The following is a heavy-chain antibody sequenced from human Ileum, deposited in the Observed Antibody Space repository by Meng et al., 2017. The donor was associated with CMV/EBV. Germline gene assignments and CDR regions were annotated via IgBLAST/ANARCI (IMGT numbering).Heavy chain of an antibody. D-gene: IGHD3-10*01. CDR3: ASTSLIT. CDR2: IYHSGTT. Sequence: SETLSLTCTVSGYSISSGYLWGWIRQPPGKGLEWIGSIYHSGTTYYNPSLKSRVTISVDSSRNQFSLNLSSVTAADTAVYYCASTSLITWGQGTLVTGSS. CDR1: GYSISSGYL. V-gene: IGHV4-38-2*02. J-gene: IGHJ5*02.